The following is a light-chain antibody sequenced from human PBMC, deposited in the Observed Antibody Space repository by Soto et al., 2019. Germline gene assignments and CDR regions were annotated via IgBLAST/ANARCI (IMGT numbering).Light chain of an antibody. CDR1: SSNIGAGYD. V-gene: IGLV1-40*01. J-gene: IGLJ3*02. CDR3: QSYDSSLSAWV. Sequence: VVTQPPSVSGAPGQRVTISCTGSSSNIGAGYDVHWYQQLPGTAPKLLIYGNSNRPSGVPDRFSGSKSGTSASLAITGLQAEDEADYYCQSYDSSLSAWVFGGGTKLTVL. CDR2: GNS.